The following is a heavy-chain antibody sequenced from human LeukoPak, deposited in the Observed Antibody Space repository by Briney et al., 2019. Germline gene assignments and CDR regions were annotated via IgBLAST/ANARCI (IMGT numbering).Heavy chain of an antibody. CDR1: GFTFRNYG. CDR3: VKGAPPAGDFWSGYTDFDY. J-gene: IGHJ4*02. Sequence: GGSLRLSCAASGFTFRNYGMDWVRQAPGKGLEWVAVIWYDGSNKYYADSVKGRFTISRDNSKNTLFLQMNSLRAEDTAVYYCVKGAPPAGDFWSGYTDFDYWGQGTLVTVSS. D-gene: IGHD3-3*01. CDR2: IWYDGSNK. V-gene: IGHV3-33*06.